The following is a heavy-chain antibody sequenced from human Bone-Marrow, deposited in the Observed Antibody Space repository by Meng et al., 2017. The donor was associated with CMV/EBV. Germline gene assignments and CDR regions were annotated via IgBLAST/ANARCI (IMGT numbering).Heavy chain of an antibody. CDR3: ARDGGVAGTTHTSQENYYYYYGMDV. D-gene: IGHD1-7*01. Sequence: ETLSLTCTVSGGSISGYYWSWIRQPPGKGLEWIGYIYYSGSTNYNPSLKSRVTISVDTSKNQFSLKLSSVTAADTAVYYCARDGGVAGTTHTSQENYYYYYGMDVWGQGTTVTVSS. V-gene: IGHV4-59*01. CDR1: GGSISGYY. J-gene: IGHJ6*02. CDR2: IYYSGST.